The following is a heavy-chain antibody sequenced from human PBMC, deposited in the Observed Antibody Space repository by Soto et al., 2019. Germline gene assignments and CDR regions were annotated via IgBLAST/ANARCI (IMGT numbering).Heavy chain of an antibody. CDR2: ISAGNGNT. D-gene: IGHD6-6*01. CDR1: GYTFTSYA. V-gene: IGHV1-3*01. Sequence: ASVKVSCKASGYTFTSYAMHWVRQAPGQRLEWMGWISAGNGNTKYSQKFQGRVTITRDTSASTAYMELSSLRSEDTAVYYCARDPPARPYYYYYMDVWGKGTTVTVSS. CDR3: ARDPPARPYYYYYMDV. J-gene: IGHJ6*03.